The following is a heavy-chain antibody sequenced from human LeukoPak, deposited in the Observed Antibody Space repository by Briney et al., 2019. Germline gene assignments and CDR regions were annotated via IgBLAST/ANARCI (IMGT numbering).Heavy chain of an antibody. CDR1: GFTFSSYG. CDR3: AKDRMRKVGIAVELDY. J-gene: IGHJ4*02. Sequence: GGSLRLSCAASGFTFSSYGMHWVRQAPGKGLEWVAFVRYDGSNKYYADSVKGRFTISRDNSKNTLYLQMNSLRAEDTAVYYCAKDRMRKVGIAVELDYWGQGTLVTVSS. CDR2: VRYDGSNK. V-gene: IGHV3-30*02. D-gene: IGHD6-19*01.